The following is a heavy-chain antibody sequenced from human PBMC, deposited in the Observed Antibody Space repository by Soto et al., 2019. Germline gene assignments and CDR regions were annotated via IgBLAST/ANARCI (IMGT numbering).Heavy chain of an antibody. V-gene: IGHV1-3*01. CDR2: INADNGDT. CDR1: GYTFTRYP. CDR3: ASRPVMWEGPFDY. D-gene: IGHD1-26*01. J-gene: IGHJ4*02. Sequence: VKGSCKPSGYTFTRYPIHWVRQAHGQRLEWMGWINADNGDTTYSQKFQGRVTITRDKSATTDYMELISLRSEDSAVYYCASRPVMWEGPFDYWGQGTLVTVSS.